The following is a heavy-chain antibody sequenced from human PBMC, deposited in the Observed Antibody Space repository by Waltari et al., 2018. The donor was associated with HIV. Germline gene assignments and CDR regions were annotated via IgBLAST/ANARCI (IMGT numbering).Heavy chain of an antibody. Sequence: QVQLQESGPGLVKPSETLSLTCTVSGYSISSGYYWGWIRQPPGKGLEWIGSIYHSGSTYYNPSLKSRVTISVDTSKNQFSLKLSSVTAADTAVYYCARGGTDILTGYGSRQDYWGQGTLVTVSS. D-gene: IGHD3-9*01. V-gene: IGHV4-38-2*02. CDR3: ARGGTDILTGYGSRQDY. CDR1: GYSISSGYY. CDR2: IYHSGST. J-gene: IGHJ4*02.